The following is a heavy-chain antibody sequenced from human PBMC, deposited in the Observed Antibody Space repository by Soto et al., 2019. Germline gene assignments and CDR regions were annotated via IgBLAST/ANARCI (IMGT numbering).Heavy chain of an antibody. V-gene: IGHV1-46*01. J-gene: IGHJ4*02. D-gene: IGHD1-26*01. Sequence: ASVKVSCKASGYTITSYYMHWVRQAPGQGLEWMGIINPSGGSTSYAQKFQGRVTMTRDTSTSTVYMELSSLRSEDTAVYYCARDNTLLNFAYWGQGTLVTVSS. CDR2: INPSGGST. CDR1: GYTITSYY. CDR3: ARDNTLLNFAY.